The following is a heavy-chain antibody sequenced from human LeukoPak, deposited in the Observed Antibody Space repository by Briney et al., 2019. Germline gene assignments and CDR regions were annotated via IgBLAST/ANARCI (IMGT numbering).Heavy chain of an antibody. J-gene: IGHJ6*02. CDR3: ARDHGDYTYDYYGMDV. CDR1: GGSISSYY. CDR2: IYYSGST. V-gene: IGHV4-59*01. D-gene: IGHD4-17*01. Sequence: SGTLSLTCTVSGGSISSYYWSWIRQPPGKGPEWIGYIYYSGSTNYNPSLKSRVTISVDTSKNQFSLKLSSVTAADTAVYYCARDHGDYTYDYYGMDVWGQGTTVTVSS.